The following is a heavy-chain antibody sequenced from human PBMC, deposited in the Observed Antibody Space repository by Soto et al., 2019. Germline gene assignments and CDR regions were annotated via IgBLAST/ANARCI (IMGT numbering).Heavy chain of an antibody. CDR3: ARTRSAWSDFHYYSLDV. V-gene: IGHV3-30*03. CDR1: GFTFNSYG. Sequence: PXGSLRLSCAASGFTFNSYGMHWVRQGPGSGLEWVAFISYDSTKTYYADSVKGRFTISRDNSNSALYVQMNSLTGEDTAVYYCARTRSAWSDFHYYSLDVWGQGSTVTVSS. J-gene: IGHJ6*02. D-gene: IGHD1-26*01. CDR2: ISYDSTKT.